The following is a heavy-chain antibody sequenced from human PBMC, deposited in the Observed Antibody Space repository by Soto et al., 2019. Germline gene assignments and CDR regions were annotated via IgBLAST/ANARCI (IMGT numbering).Heavy chain of an antibody. CDR2: ISANGQGI. J-gene: IGHJ4*02. Sequence: GGPLRLSCPASGFTFSTYALSCARQAPGKGLEWVSAISANGQGIYYADSVRGRFTISRDNSKNTIFLRMDSLRAEDTAVYYCAKDRNYPRDQFHYWGQGTLVTVSS. V-gene: IGHV3-23*01. CDR3: AKDRNYPRDQFHY. D-gene: IGHD1-7*01. CDR1: GFTFSTYA.